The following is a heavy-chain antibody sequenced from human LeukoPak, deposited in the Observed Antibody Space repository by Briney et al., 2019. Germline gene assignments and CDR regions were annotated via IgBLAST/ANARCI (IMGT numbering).Heavy chain of an antibody. CDR3: ARDRLFLGYCSSTSCHIDY. CDR2: ISAYNGNT. Sequence: ASVKVSCKASGYTFTSYGISWVRQAPGQGLEWMGWISAYNGNTNYAQKLQGRVTMTTDTSTSTAYMELRSLRSDDTAVYYCARDRLFLGYCSSTSCHIDYWGQGTLVTGSS. J-gene: IGHJ4*02. D-gene: IGHD2-2*02. V-gene: IGHV1-18*01. CDR1: GYTFTSYG.